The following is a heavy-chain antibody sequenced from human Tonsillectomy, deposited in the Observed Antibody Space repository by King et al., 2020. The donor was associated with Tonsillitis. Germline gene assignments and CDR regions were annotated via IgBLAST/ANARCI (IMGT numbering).Heavy chain of an antibody. V-gene: IGHV4-39*07. CDR2: MSYSGSS. CDR3: VTRIITRGAYFDY. J-gene: IGHJ4*02. Sequence: QLQESGPGLVKPSETLSLTCTVSGASISNSSYYWAWIRQPPGKGLEWIGSMSYSGSSYYNPSLKSRVIISADTSKNQFSLKLNSVTAADTAIYYCVTRIITRGAYFDYWGQGTLVTASS. D-gene: IGHD1-14*01. CDR1: GASISNSSYY.